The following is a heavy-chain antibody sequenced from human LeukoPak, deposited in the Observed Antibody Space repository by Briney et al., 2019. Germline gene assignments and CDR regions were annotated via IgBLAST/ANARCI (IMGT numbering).Heavy chain of an antibody. D-gene: IGHD3-22*01. V-gene: IGHV1-2*02. CDR3: ARDVASGYYYEYYFDY. CDR1: GYTFTGYY. J-gene: IGHJ4*02. Sequence: ASVKVPCKASGYTFTGYYMHWVRQAPGQGLEWMGWINPNSGGTNYAQKFQGRVTMTRDTSISTAYMELSRLRSDDTAVYYCARDVASGYYYEYYFDYWGQGTLVTVSS. CDR2: INPNSGGT.